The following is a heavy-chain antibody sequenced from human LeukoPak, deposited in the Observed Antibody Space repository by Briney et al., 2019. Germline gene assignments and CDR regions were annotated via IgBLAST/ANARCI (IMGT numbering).Heavy chain of an antibody. CDR2: INSDGSEG. CDR1: GFTFSGFW. J-gene: IGHJ3*01. Sequence: PGGSLRLSCAVSGFTFSGFWMSWSRQAPGKGLEWVASINSDGSEGYYADVVKGRFTISRDNAKNSLYLQINSLRAEDTAVYYCARSSYSSSCSVWGQGTMVTVSS. D-gene: IGHD6-6*01. CDR3: ARSSYSSSCSV. V-gene: IGHV3-7*03.